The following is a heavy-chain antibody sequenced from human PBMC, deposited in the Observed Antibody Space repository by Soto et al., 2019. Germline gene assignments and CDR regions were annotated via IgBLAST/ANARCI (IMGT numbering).Heavy chain of an antibody. CDR2: ISGRSGDT. CDR1: GFTFSTHA. Sequence: GGSLRVSXAASGFTFSTHAMAWVRQAPGKGLEWVSAISGRSGDTYHADSVKGRFTISRDNSQNTVDLQMNSLGAEDTAIYYCARDSSAWPNYFDSWGQGILVTVSS. CDR3: ARDSSAWPNYFDS. V-gene: IGHV3-23*01. J-gene: IGHJ4*02. D-gene: IGHD6-19*01.